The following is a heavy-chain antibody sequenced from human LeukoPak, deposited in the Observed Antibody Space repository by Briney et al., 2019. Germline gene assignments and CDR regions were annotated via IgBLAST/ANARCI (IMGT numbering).Heavy chain of an antibody. J-gene: IGHJ4*02. CDR3: ARYGPMPRWYYDSSGYNYRGRFDY. V-gene: IGHV4-34*01. D-gene: IGHD3-22*01. CDR1: GGSFSGYY. CDR2: INHSGST. Sequence: PSETLSLTCAVYGGSFSGYYWSWIRQPPGKGLEWIGEINHSGSTNYNPSLKSRVTISVDTSKNQFSLKLSSVTAADTAVYYCARYGPMPRWYYDSSGYNYRGRFDYWGQGTLVTVSS.